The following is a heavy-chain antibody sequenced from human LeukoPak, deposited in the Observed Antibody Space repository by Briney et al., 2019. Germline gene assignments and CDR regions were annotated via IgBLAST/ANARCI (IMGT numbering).Heavy chain of an antibody. CDR2: IKQDGSEK. J-gene: IGHJ6*03. CDR1: GFTSGLTFGSYW. D-gene: IGHD3-22*01. Sequence: PGGSLRLSCAASGFTSGLTFGSYWMSWVRQAPGKGLEWVANIKQDGSEKFYVDSVKGRFTISRDNAKNSLYLEMNNLRAEDTAVYYCARGVVAAIIYYYYMDVWGKGTTVTVSS. V-gene: IGHV3-7*04. CDR3: ARGVVAAIIYYYYMDV.